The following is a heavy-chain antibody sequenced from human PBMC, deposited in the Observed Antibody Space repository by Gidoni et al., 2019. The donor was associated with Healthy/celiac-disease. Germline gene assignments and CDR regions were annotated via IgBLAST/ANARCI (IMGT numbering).Heavy chain of an antibody. CDR3: ARDGYIVAIDY. V-gene: IGHV3-30-3*01. CDR2: ISNDGSNK. Sequence: QGQLVESGGGVVQPGRSLRLSCSASGFTFSSYSMHWVRQAPGKGLEWVAIISNDGSNKNYADSVKGRFTISRDNSGNTLSLQMNSLRAEDTAVYYCARDGYIVAIDYWGQGTLVTVSS. CDR1: GFTFSSYS. J-gene: IGHJ4*02. D-gene: IGHD2-15*01.